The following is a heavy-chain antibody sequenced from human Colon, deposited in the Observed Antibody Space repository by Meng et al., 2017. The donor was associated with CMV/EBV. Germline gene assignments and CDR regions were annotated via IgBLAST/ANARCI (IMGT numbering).Heavy chain of an antibody. CDR2: IISVDGTT. D-gene: IGHD3-3*01. J-gene: IGHJ4*02. V-gene: IGHV1-69*06. CDR1: TFNNYA. CDR3: ATPVKYYAAWGGYPPFDF. Sequence: TFNNYAMSWVRQAPGQGLEWMGGIISVDGTTKYAEKFRDRVTITAGKSTTTAYLEMSSLRSDDTALYYCATPVKYYAAWGGYPPFDFWGQGTLVTVSS.